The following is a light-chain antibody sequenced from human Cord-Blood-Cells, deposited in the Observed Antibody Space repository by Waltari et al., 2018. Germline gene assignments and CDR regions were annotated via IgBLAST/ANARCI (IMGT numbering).Light chain of an antibody. Sequence: QSALTQPPSASGSPGQSVTIPCPGTSSDVGGYNYVPCYQQHPGKAPKLMIYEVSKRPSGVPDRFSGSKSGNTASLTVSGLQAEDEADYYCSSYAGSNNPVVFGGGTKLTVL. CDR3: SSYAGSNNPVV. J-gene: IGLJ2*01. V-gene: IGLV2-8*01. CDR1: SSDVGGYNY. CDR2: EVS.